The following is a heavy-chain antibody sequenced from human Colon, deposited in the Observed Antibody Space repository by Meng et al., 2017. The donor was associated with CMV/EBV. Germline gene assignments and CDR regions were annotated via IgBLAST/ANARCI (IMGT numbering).Heavy chain of an antibody. CDR1: EFTFSTYW. D-gene: IGHD1-26*01. CDR2: ISKDGAIT. V-gene: IGHV3-74*01. J-gene: IGHJ3*02. Sequence: ASEFTFSTYWMHWVRQAPGKGLVWVSRISKDGAITTYADSVKGRFSISRDNAKNTLHLQMNSLRDEDTAVYYCARGNGNYYDAFDIWGQGTMVTVSS. CDR3: ARGNGNYYDAFDI.